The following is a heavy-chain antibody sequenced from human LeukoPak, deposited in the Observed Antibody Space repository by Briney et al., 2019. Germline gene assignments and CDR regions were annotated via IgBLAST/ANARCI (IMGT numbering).Heavy chain of an antibody. D-gene: IGHD2-2*01. J-gene: IGHJ4*02. CDR2: IYYSGST. CDR1: GGSISSYY. V-gene: IGHV4-59*01. Sequence: SETLSLTCTVSGGSISSYYWSWIRQPPGKGLEWIGYIYYSGSTNYNPSLKSRVTISVDTSKNQFSLKLSSVTAAATAVYYCARGYCSSTSCYGFDYWGQGTLVTVSS. CDR3: ARGYCSSTSCYGFDY.